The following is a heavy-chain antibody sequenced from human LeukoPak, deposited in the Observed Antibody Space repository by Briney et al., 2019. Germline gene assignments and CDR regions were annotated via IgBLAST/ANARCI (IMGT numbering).Heavy chain of an antibody. CDR2: ISSSSSTI. D-gene: IGHD3-9*01. V-gene: IGHV3-48*01. Sequence: PGGSLRLSCAASGFTFSSYSMNWVRQAPGKGLEWVSYISSSSSTIYYADSVKGRFTISRDNAKNSLYLQMSSLRSEDTAVYYCARDARDILTGYGYSQVDYWGQGTLVTVSS. J-gene: IGHJ4*02. CDR3: ARDARDILTGYGYSQVDY. CDR1: GFTFSSYS.